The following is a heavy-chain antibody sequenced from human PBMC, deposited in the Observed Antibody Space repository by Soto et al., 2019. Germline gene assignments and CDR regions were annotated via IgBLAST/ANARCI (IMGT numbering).Heavy chain of an antibody. CDR1: GFSLSGYW. V-gene: IGHV3-48*02. Sequence: GGSLRLSCAASGFSLSGYWMNWVRQAPGKGLEWVSYISSSSSTIYYADSVKGRFTISRDNAKNSLYLQMNSLRDEDTAVYYCARESADLNWFDPWGQGTPVTVSS. CDR3: ARESADLNWFDP. D-gene: IGHD2-2*01. CDR2: ISSSSSTI. J-gene: IGHJ5*02.